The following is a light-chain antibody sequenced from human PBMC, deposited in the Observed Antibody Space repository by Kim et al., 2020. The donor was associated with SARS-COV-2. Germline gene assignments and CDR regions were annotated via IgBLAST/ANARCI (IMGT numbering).Light chain of an antibody. Sequence: SYELTQPPSASVSPGQTASITCSGDKLGDKYASWYQQKPGQSPVVVIFRDNRRPSGIPERFSGSNSGNTATLTISGTQAMDEADYYCQAWDSSIYVFGTGTKVTV. CDR2: RDN. V-gene: IGLV3-1*01. CDR1: KLGDKY. CDR3: QAWDSSIYV. J-gene: IGLJ1*01.